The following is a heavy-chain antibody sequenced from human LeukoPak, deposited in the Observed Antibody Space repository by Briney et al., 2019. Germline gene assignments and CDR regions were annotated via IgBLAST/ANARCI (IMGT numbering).Heavy chain of an antibody. D-gene: IGHD3-22*01. CDR2: ISVSGGST. Sequence: GGSLRLSCAASGFTFSSYAMSWVRQAPGKGLEWVSGISVSGGSTYYADSVKGRFTISRDNSKNTLYLQMNSLRAEDTAVYYCAKYRAMIVVALDYWGQGALVTVSS. CDR3: AKYRAMIVVALDY. J-gene: IGHJ4*02. CDR1: GFTFSSYA. V-gene: IGHV3-23*01.